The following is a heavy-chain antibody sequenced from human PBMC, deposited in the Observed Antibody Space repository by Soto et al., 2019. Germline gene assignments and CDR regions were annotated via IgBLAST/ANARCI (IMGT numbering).Heavy chain of an antibody. Sequence: ASVKVSCKASGYTFTSYDINWVRQATGQGLEWMGWMNPNSGNTGYAQKFQGRVTMTRNTSTGTAYMELSSLRSEDTAVYYCARATSVPAADYYYYLDVWGKGTTVTVSS. CDR2: MNPNSGNT. J-gene: IGHJ6*03. D-gene: IGHD2-2*01. CDR3: ARATSVPAADYYYYLDV. V-gene: IGHV1-8*01. CDR1: GYTFTSYD.